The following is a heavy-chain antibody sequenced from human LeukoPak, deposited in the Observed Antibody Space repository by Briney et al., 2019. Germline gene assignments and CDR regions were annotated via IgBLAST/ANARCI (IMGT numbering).Heavy chain of an antibody. J-gene: IGHJ5*02. Sequence: ASVKVSCKASGYTFTGYYMRWVRQAPGQGLEWMGRFSPNSGGTNYAQKFQGRVTMTRDTSISTAYMELSRLRSDDTAVYYCARDLEVEYQLLPTNWFDPWGQGTLVTVSS. CDR3: ARDLEVEYQLLPTNWFDP. V-gene: IGHV1-2*06. D-gene: IGHD2-2*01. CDR2: FSPNSGGT. CDR1: GYTFTGYY.